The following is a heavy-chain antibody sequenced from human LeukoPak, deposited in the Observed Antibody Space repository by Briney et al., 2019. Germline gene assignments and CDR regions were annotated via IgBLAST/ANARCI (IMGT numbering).Heavy chain of an antibody. CDR3: AKGVSVVVPATRVPDY. CDR2: ISGGGGGA. Sequence: PGGSLRLSCAASGFTFRNCAMSWVRQAPGKGLEWVSVISGGGGGAYYADSLKGRFTISRDNAKNTLYLQMNSLRVEDTAVYYCAKGVSVVVPATRVPDYWGQGALVTVSS. J-gene: IGHJ4*02. CDR1: GFTFRNCA. D-gene: IGHD2-2*01. V-gene: IGHV3-23*01.